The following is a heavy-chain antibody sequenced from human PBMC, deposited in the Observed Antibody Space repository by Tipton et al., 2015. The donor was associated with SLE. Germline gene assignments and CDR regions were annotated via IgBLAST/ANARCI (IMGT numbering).Heavy chain of an antibody. Sequence: LRLSCTVSGGSISSSSYYWGWIRQPPGKGLEWIGSIYYSGSTYYNPSLKSRVTISIGTSKNQLSLELSSVTAADTAVYYCARGVAYYYDFGALDIWDQGTMVTVSS. D-gene: IGHD3-22*01. V-gene: IGHV4-39*07. J-gene: IGHJ3*02. CDR3: ARGVAYYYDFGALDI. CDR1: GGSISSSSYY. CDR2: IYYSGST.